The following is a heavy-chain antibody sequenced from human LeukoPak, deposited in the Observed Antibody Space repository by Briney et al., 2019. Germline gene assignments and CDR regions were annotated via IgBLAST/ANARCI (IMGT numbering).Heavy chain of an antibody. D-gene: IGHD6-6*01. J-gene: IGHJ6*03. Sequence: GGSLRLSCAASGFTFSSYEMNWVRQAPGKGLEWVSYISSSGSTIYYADSVKGRFTISRDNAKNSLYLQMNSLRAEVTAAYYCARDNRGSSFYYYYYMDVWGKGTTVTVSS. V-gene: IGHV3-48*03. CDR1: GFTFSSYE. CDR3: ARDNRGSSFYYYYYMDV. CDR2: ISSSGSTI.